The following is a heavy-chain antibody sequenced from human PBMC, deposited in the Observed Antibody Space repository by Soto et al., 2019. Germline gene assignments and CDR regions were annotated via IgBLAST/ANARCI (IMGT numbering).Heavy chain of an antibody. CDR1: GFPFSSYA. J-gene: IGHJ6*02. V-gene: IGHV3-23*01. Sequence: EVHLLESGGGLVQPGGSLRLSCAGSGFPFSSYAMIWVRQAPEKGLEWVSALRDSGVSPYYADSVKGRFTISRDNSKNTLYLQMDSLRVEDTALYYCAKMTSDSYGRNYGMDVWGQGTTVTVSS. D-gene: IGHD5-18*01. CDR3: AKMTSDSYGRNYGMDV. CDR2: LRDSGVSP.